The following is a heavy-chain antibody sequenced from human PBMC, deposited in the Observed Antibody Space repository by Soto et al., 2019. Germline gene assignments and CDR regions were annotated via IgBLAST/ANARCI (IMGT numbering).Heavy chain of an antibody. V-gene: IGHV4-39*01. J-gene: IGHJ5*02. Sequence: SETLSLTCTVSGGSISSSSYYWGWIRQPPGKGLEWIGSIYYSGSTYYNPSPKSRVTISVDTSKNQFSLKLSSVTAADTAVYYCARHHPFRNWFDPWGQGTLVTVSS. CDR2: IYYSGST. CDR1: GGSISSSSYY. CDR3: ARHHPFRNWFDP.